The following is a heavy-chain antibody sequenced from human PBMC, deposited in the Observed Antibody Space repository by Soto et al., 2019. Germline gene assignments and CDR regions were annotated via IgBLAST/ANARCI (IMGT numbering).Heavy chain of an antibody. CDR2: IRSRGGST. V-gene: IGHV3-23*01. D-gene: IGHD2-15*01. J-gene: IGHJ6*03. CDR3: AKVFCSGGSCPTYYSYMGV. CDR1: GFTFTNYD. Sequence: EVQLLESGGGLVQPGGSLTLSCAASGFTFTNYDMRWVRQPPGKGLEWGSVIRSRGGSTNYAGSVKGRFTVSRDNSKNTLYLQMNSLRAEDTAVYYGAKVFCSGGSCPTYYSYMGVWGKGTTVTVSS.